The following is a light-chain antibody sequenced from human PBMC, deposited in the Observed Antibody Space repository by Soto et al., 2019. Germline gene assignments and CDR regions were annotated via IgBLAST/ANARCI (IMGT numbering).Light chain of an antibody. CDR3: QQCPNWLT. J-gene: IGKJ4*01. CDR1: QSVGSY. CDR2: DAT. Sequence: EIVLTQSPATVSLSPGERATLSCRASQSVGSYLAWYQKKPGQAPRLLIYDATNRATGIPARFSGSGSGTDFTLTISRLVPRDFAHSYCQQCPNWLTFGGGTKVEIK. V-gene: IGKV3-11*01.